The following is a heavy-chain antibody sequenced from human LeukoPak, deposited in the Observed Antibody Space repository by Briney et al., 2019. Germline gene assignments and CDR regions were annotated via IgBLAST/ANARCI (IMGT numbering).Heavy chain of an antibody. CDR1: GGSISSYY. CDR2: IYYSGST. CDR3: ARGGIMITFGGVIALNWFDP. J-gene: IGHJ5*02. V-gene: IGHV4-59*01. Sequence: SETLSLTCTVSGGSISSYYWSRIRQPPGKGLEWIGYIYYSGSTNYNPSLKSRVTISVDTSKNQFSLKLSSVTAADTAVYYCARGGIMITFGGVIALNWFDPWGQGTLVTVSS. D-gene: IGHD3-16*02.